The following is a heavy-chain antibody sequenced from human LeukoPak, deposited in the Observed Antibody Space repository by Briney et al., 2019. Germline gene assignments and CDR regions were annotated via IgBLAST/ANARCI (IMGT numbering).Heavy chain of an antibody. CDR3: ARLLRVGYCSTTTCNWFDP. CDR2: IYYSGST. Sequence: SETLSLTCVVSGGSISSTSYYWGWIRQPPWKGLEWIGSIYYSGSTYYSPSLKSRVTISVDTSKNQFSLKLSSVTAADTAVYYCARLLRVGYCSTTTCNWFDPWGQGTLVTVSS. CDR1: GGSISSTSYY. V-gene: IGHV4-39*07. J-gene: IGHJ5*02. D-gene: IGHD2-2*03.